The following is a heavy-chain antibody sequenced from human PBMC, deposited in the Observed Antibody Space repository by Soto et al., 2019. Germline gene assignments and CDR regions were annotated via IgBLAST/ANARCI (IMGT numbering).Heavy chain of an antibody. D-gene: IGHD3-10*01. Sequence: QVQLVQSGAEVKKPGSSVKVSCKASGGTFSSYAISWVRQAPGQGLEWMGGIIPIFGTANYAQKIQGRVTITADESTSTAYMELSSLRSEDTAVYYCARALGITMVRGVITSSYYGMDVWGQGTTVTVSS. CDR3: ARALGITMVRGVITSSYYGMDV. V-gene: IGHV1-69*01. CDR1: GGTFSSYA. CDR2: IIPIFGTA. J-gene: IGHJ6*02.